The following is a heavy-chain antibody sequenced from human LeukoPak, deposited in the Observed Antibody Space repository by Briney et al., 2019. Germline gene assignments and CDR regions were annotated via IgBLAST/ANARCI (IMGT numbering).Heavy chain of an antibody. CDR1: GFTFSSYS. J-gene: IGHJ5*02. CDR3: ARNYYDSSGYWVWFDP. Sequence: GGSLRLSCAASGFTFSSYSMNWVRQAPGKGLEWVSYISSSSSTIYYADSVKGRFTISRDNAKNSLYLQMNSLRAEDTAVYYCARNYYDSSGYWVWFDPWGQGTLVTVSS. D-gene: IGHD3-22*01. V-gene: IGHV3-48*04. CDR2: ISSSSSTI.